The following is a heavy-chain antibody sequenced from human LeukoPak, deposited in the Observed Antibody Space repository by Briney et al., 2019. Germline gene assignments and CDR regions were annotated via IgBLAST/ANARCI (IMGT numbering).Heavy chain of an antibody. D-gene: IGHD3-9*01. Sequence: ASVKVSCKASGGTFSSYAISWVRQAPGQGLEWMGRTIPIFGTANYAQKFQGRVTITTDESTSTAYMELSSLRSEDTAVYYCATGGNYDILTGYYIDNWFDPWGQGTLVTVSS. J-gene: IGHJ5*02. CDR1: GGTFSSYA. CDR3: ATGGNYDILTGYYIDNWFDP. V-gene: IGHV1-69*05. CDR2: TIPIFGTA.